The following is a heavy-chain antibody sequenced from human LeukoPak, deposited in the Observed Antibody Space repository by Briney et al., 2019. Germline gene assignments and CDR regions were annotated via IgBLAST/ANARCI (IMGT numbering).Heavy chain of an antibody. J-gene: IGHJ4*02. CDR1: GFTFSSYG. Sequence: GGSLRLSCAASGFTFSSYGMHWVRQAPGKGLEWVAVISYDGSNKYYADSVKGRFTISRDNSKNTLYLQMNSLRAEDTAVYYCAKDRSTMIVVGVLDYWGQGTLVTVSS. CDR2: ISYDGSNK. CDR3: AKDRSTMIVVGVLDY. D-gene: IGHD3-22*01. V-gene: IGHV3-30*18.